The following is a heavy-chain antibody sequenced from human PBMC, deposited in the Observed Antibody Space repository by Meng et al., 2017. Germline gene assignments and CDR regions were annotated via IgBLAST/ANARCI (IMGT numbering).Heavy chain of an antibody. D-gene: IGHD3-3*01. CDR2: IYYSGST. Sequence: AQLQESGPGRWRRAETLSLTCTVSGGSVSSGSYYWSWIRQPPGKGLEWIGYIYYSGSTNYNPSLKSRVTISVDTSKNQFSLKLSSVTAADTAVYYCAREAIFGVAPGALDYWGQGTLVTVSS. J-gene: IGHJ4*02. CDR1: GGSVSSGSYY. V-gene: IGHV4-61*01. CDR3: AREAIFGVAPGALDY.